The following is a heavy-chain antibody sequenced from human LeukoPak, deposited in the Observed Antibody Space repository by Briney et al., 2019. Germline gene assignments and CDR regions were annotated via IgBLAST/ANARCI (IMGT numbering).Heavy chain of an antibody. Sequence: PSETLSLTCTVSGGSISGSSYYWSWIRQPPGKGLEWIGSIYYSGSTYYNPSLKSRVTISVDTSKKQFSLKLTSVTAADTGAYYCARITDFAWGQGTMVTVSS. V-gene: IGHV4-39*01. CDR3: ARITDFA. CDR1: GGSISGSSYY. CDR2: IYYSGST. D-gene: IGHD3-10*01. J-gene: IGHJ3*01.